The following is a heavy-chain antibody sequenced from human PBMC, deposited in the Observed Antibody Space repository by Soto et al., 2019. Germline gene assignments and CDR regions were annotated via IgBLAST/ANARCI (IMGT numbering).Heavy chain of an antibody. J-gene: IGHJ4*02. CDR1: GGSISSYY. CDR2: IYYSGST. V-gene: IGHV4-59*01. Sequence: SETLSLTCTVSGGSISSYYWSWIRQPPGKGLEWIGYIYYSGSTNYNPSLKSRVTTSVDTSKNQFSLKLSSVTAADTAVYYCAASYSSGWYVPQYFDYWGQGTLVTVLL. CDR3: AASYSSGWYVPQYFDY. D-gene: IGHD6-19*01.